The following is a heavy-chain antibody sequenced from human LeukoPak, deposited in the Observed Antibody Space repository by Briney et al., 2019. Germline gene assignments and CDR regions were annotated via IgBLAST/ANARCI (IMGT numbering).Heavy chain of an antibody. CDR3: ARGGFLEWLLLGDY. Sequence: SETLSLTCTVSGGSISSSSYYWGWIRQPPGKGLEWIGIIYYSGSTYYNPSLKSRVTVSVDKSKNQVFLKLSSVTAADTAVYYCARGGFLEWLLLGDYWGQGTLVSVSP. D-gene: IGHD3-3*01. V-gene: IGHV4-39*07. CDR1: GGSISSSSYY. J-gene: IGHJ4*02. CDR2: IYYSGST.